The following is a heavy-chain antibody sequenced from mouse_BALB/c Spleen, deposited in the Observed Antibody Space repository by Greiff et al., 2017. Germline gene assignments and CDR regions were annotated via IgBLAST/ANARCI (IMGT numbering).Heavy chain of an antibody. D-gene: IGHD1-1*01. CDR2: IWAGGST. CDR3: ARDNYYGSSYVAY. J-gene: IGHJ3*01. Sequence: VQLQQSGPGLVAPSQSLSITCTVSGFSLTSYGVHWVRQPPGKGLEWLGVIWAGGSTNYNSALMSRLSISKDNSKSQVFLKMNSLQTDDTAMYYCARDNYYGSSYVAYWGQGTLVTASA. V-gene: IGHV2-9*02. CDR1: GFSLTSYG.